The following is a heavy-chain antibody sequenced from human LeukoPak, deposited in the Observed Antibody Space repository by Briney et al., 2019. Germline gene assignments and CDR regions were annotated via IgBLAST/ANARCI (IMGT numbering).Heavy chain of an antibody. CDR2: INPSDGST. D-gene: IGHD6-13*01. CDR3: ARDGDPSWYKLLRATNWFDP. J-gene: IGHJ5*02. CDR1: GYTFTSYY. V-gene: IGHV1-46*01. Sequence: GASVKVSCKASGYTFTSYYIHLVRQAPGQGFEWMAIINPSDGSTTNSQKFQGRVTMTRDTSTSTVYMELSSLRSEDTAVYYCARDGDPSWYKLLRATNWFDPWGQGTLVTVSS.